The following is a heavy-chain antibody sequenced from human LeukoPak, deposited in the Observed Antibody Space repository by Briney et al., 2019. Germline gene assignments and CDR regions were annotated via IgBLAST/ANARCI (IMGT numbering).Heavy chain of an antibody. J-gene: IGHJ4*02. CDR1: GFTFSSYG. CDR3: AKDRVGYYGSGSYFDY. Sequence: GGSLRLSCAASGFTFSSYGMHWVRQAPGKGLEWVAFIQYDGGNKYYADSVKGRFTISRDNSKNTLYLQMNSLRAEDTAVYYCAKDRVGYYGSGSYFDYWGQGTLVTVSS. D-gene: IGHD3-10*01. V-gene: IGHV3-30*02. CDR2: IQYDGGNK.